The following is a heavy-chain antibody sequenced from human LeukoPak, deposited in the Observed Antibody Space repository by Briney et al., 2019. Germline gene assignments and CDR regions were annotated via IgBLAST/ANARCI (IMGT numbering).Heavy chain of an antibody. D-gene: IGHD3-22*01. CDR3: ARVPYYDSSGYHFDN. Sequence: GEFLKISCKGSGYSFTSHWIGWVRQMPGKGLEWVGIIYPGDSDTRYSPSFQGQVTISADKSISTAYLQWRSLKASDTAMYYCARVPYYDSSGYHFDNWGQGTLVTVSS. V-gene: IGHV5-51*01. CDR1: GYSFTSHW. J-gene: IGHJ4*02. CDR2: IYPGDSDT.